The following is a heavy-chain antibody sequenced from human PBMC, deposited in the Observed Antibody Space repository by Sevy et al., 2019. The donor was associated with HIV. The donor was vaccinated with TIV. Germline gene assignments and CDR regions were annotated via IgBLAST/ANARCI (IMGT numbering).Heavy chain of an antibody. CDR1: GGSISSGDYY. Sequence: SETLSLTRTVSGGSISSGDYYWSWIRQPPGKGLEWIGYIYYSGSTYYNPSLKSRVTISVDTSKNQFSLKLSSVTAADTAVYYGARGKVFWSGYIFDYWGQGTLVTVSS. J-gene: IGHJ4*02. D-gene: IGHD3-3*01. CDR2: IYYSGST. CDR3: ARGKVFWSGYIFDY. V-gene: IGHV4-30-4*01.